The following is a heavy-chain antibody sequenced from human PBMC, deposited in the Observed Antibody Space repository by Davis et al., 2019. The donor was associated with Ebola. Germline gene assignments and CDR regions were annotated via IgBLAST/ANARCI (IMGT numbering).Heavy chain of an antibody. Sequence: SVKVSCKASGYTFTSYGISWVRQAPGQGLEWMGWISAYNGNTNYAQKLQGRVTMTTDTSTSTAYMELRSLRSDDTAVYYCARGVSDYYGSGSYFREPYYYYYYMDVWGKGTTVTVSS. CDR1: GYTFTSYG. V-gene: IGHV1-18*01. CDR2: ISAYNGNT. D-gene: IGHD3-10*01. CDR3: ARGVSDYYGSGSYFREPYYYYYYMDV. J-gene: IGHJ6*03.